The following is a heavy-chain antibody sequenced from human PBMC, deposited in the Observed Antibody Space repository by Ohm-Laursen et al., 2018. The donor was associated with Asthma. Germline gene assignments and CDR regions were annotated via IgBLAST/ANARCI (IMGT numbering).Heavy chain of an antibody. V-gene: IGHV3-53*01. Sequence: SLRLSCAASGFSVSDHYMTWVRQAPGKGLEWVSNMYSTVSIYYADSVKSRFTVSRDNSKNSLYLQMNSLLPEDTDVYYCARSATAVADPFDYWGQGTLVTVSS. D-gene: IGHD6-19*01. CDR3: ARSATAVADPFDY. CDR2: MYSTVSI. CDR1: GFSVSDHY. J-gene: IGHJ4*02.